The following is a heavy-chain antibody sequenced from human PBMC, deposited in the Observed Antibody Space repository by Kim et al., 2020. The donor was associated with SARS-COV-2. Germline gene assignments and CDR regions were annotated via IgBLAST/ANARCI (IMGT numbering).Heavy chain of an antibody. D-gene: IGHD3-22*01. CDR1: GRSISNNNYY. CDR2: TYYNGIT. Sequence: SETLSLTCTVSGRSISNNNYYWGWIRQPPGKGLEWIGFTYYNGITYDNPSPKSRVAKSVDTSKNQTSLKLSSVTAADTAVYHCARHYFDTSHYYPYYFDFWGQGTLVTVSS. CDR3: ARHYFDTSHYYPYYFDF. V-gene: IGHV4-39*01. J-gene: IGHJ4*02.